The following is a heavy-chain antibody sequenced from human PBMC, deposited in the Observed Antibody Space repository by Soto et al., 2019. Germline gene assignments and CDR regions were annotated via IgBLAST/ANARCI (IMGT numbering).Heavy chain of an antibody. CDR3: AKGGSGSYSNAFDI. CDR1: GGSISSSNDY. CDR2: MFHSGRT. Sequence: SETLSLTCSVSGGSISSSNDYWGWIRQPPGKGLEWLGSMFHSGRTYHNPSLKSRVSISVDTSRNLFSLQLSSVTAADTAVYYCAKGGSGSYSNAFDIWGQGTMVTVSS. J-gene: IGHJ3*02. V-gene: IGHV4-39*01. D-gene: IGHD3-10*01.